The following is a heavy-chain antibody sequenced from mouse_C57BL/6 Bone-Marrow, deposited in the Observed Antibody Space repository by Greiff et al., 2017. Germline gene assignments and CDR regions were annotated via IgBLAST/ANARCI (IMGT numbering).Heavy chain of an antibody. CDR3: ARESIYYDYDGGGY. CDR2: IYPRSGNT. J-gene: IGHJ2*01. D-gene: IGHD2-4*01. Sequence: VQLQQSGAELARPGASVTLSCKASGYTFTSYGISWVKQRTGQGLEWIGEIYPRSGNTYYNEKFKGKATLTADKSSSTAYMELRSLTSEDSAVYFCARESIYYDYDGGGYWGQGTTLTVSS. V-gene: IGHV1-81*01. CDR1: GYTFTSYG.